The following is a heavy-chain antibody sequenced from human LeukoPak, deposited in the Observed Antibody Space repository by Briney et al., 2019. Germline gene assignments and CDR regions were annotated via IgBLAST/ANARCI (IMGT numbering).Heavy chain of an antibody. Sequence: GGSLRLSCAASGFTFSSYAMTWVRQAPGKGLEWVSTITDSVSGGSTYYADSVKGRFTISRDNSKNTLYLQVNSLRAEDTAVYYCAKGGKWDVTPFDYWGQGTLVTVSS. J-gene: IGHJ4*02. D-gene: IGHD1-26*01. CDR1: GFTFSSYA. CDR3: AKGGKWDVTPFDY. CDR2: ITDSVSGGST. V-gene: IGHV3-23*01.